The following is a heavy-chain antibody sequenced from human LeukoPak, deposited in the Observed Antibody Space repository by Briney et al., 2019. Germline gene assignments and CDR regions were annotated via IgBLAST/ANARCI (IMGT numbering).Heavy chain of an antibody. CDR2: IYDSGST. J-gene: IGHJ6*03. D-gene: IGHD3-10*01. Sequence: SETLSLTCAVSGGSINNYYWSWIRQPPGKGLEWIGYIYDSGSTNYNPSLKSRVTTSLDTSKNQVSLELSSVTAADTAVYYCARVNVRVLLWFGELDGPMDVWGKGTTVTISS. V-gene: IGHV4-59*01. CDR1: GGSINNYY. CDR3: ARVNVRVLLWFGELDGPMDV.